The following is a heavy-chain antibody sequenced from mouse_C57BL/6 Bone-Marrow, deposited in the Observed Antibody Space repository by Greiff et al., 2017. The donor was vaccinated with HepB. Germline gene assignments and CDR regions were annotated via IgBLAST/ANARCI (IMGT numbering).Heavy chain of an antibody. V-gene: IGHV5-4*01. D-gene: IGHD1-1*01. CDR1: GFTFSSYA. CDR2: ISDGGSYT. J-gene: IGHJ4*01. CDR3: AREWYYGSSYLYAMDY. Sequence: EVQLVESGGGLVKPGGSLKLSCAASGFTFSSYAMSWVRQTPEKRLEWVATISDGGSYTYYPDNVKGRFTISRDNAKNNLYLQMSHLKSEDTAMYYCAREWYYGSSYLYAMDYWGQGTSVTVSS.